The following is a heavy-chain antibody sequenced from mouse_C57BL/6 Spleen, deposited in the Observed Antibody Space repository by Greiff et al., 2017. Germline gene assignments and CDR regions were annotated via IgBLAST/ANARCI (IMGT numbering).Heavy chain of an antibody. Sequence: EVKVVESGGGLVKPGGSLKLSCAASGFTFSSYTMSWVRQTPEKRLEWVATISGGGGNTYYPDSVKGRFTISRDNAKNTLYLQMSSLRSEDTALYYCARQDYYGSSDVLFDYWGQGTTRTVSS. CDR3: ARQDYYGSSDVLFDY. CDR1: GFTFSSYT. V-gene: IGHV5-9*01. CDR2: ISGGGGNT. D-gene: IGHD1-1*01. J-gene: IGHJ2*01.